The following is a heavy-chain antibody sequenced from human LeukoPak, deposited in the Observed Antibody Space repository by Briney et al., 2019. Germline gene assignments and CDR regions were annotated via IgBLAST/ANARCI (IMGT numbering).Heavy chain of an antibody. CDR2: ISSSSSYI. CDR3: ARDRPSYSSSWYYFDY. D-gene: IGHD6-13*01. V-gene: IGHV3-21*01. CDR1: GFTFSSYS. Sequence: GGSLRLSCAASGFTFSSYSMNWVRQAPGKGLEWVSSISSSSSYIYYADSVKGRFTISRGNAKNSLYLQMNSLRAEDTAMYYCARDRPSYSSSWYYFDYWGQGTLVTVSS. J-gene: IGHJ4*02.